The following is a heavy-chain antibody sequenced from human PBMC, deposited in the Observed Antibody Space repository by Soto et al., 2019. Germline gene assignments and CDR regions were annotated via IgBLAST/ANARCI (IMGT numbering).Heavy chain of an antibody. CDR2: ISGSGGST. Sequence: GGSLRLSCAASGFTFSSYAMSWVRQAPGKGLEWVSAISGSGGSTYYADSVKGRFTISRDNSKNTLYLQMNSLRAEDTAVYYCAKSEAYSSSLALDAFDIWGQGTMVTVSS. D-gene: IGHD6-6*01. CDR1: GFTFSSYA. CDR3: AKSEAYSSSLALDAFDI. V-gene: IGHV3-23*01. J-gene: IGHJ3*02.